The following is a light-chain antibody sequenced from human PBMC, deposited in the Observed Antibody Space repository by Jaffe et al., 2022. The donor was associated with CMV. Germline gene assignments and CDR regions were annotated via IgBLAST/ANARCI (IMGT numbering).Light chain of an antibody. CDR2: GAS. Sequence: EIVLTQSPRTLSLSPGERATLSCRASQYFSIIYLAWYQQKSGQAPRLLLYGASSRATGVPDRFIGSGSGTDFNLTISGLEPEDSAVYYCQQFGFSPYAFGQGTDLQIK. V-gene: IGKV3-20*01. CDR3: QQFGFSPYA. CDR1: QYFSIIY. J-gene: IGKJ2*01.